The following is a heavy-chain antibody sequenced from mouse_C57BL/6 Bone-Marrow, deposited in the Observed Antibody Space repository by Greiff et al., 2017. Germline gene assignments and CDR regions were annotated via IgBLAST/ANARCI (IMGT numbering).Heavy chain of an antibody. CDR3: ARLDY. V-gene: IGHV1-69*01. CDR1: GYTFTSYW. CDR2: IDPSDSYT. Sequence: QVQLKEPGAELVMPGASVKLSCKASGYTFTSYWMHWVKQRPGQGLEWSGEIDPSDSYTNYNQKFKGKSTLTVDKSSSTAYMQLSSLTSEDSAVYYCARLDYWGQGTSVTVSS. J-gene: IGHJ4*01.